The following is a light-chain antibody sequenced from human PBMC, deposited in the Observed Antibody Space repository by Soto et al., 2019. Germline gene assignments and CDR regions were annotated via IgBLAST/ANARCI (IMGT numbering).Light chain of an antibody. CDR2: YDS. V-gene: IGLV3-21*04. J-gene: IGLJ1*01. CDR3: QVWDIMTDNYV. CDR1: NIGNKR. Sequence: SYELTQSPSVSVAPEKTATITCGGNNIGNKRVHWYRQKPGQAPVLLISYDSDRPSAIPERFSGSNSGNTATLTISRVEAGDEADYYCQVWDIMTDNYVFGSGTKVTVL.